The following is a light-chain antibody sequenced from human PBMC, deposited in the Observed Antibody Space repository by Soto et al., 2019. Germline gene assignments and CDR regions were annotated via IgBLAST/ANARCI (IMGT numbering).Light chain of an antibody. V-gene: IGKV1-12*01. CDR3: QQANNFPWT. CDR1: QSISSW. J-gene: IGKJ1*01. CDR2: TAS. Sequence: DIQMTQSPSSVSAFVGDRVTITCRASQSISSWLTWYQQKPGKAPKVLIYTASNLQSGVPSRFSGSGSGTDFTLTISSLQPEDFATYYSQQANNFPWTFGQGTKVEIK.